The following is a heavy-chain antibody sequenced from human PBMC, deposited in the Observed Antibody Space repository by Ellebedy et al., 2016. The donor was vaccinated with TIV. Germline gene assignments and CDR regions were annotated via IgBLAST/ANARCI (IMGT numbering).Heavy chain of an antibody. J-gene: IGHJ3*02. CDR1: GYTFTAYY. D-gene: IGHD1-26*01. V-gene: IGHV1-46*01. CDR3: ARDPGGSYVNDAFDI. CDR2: INPSGGST. Sequence: ASVKVSCKASGYTFTAYYMHWVRQAPGQGLEWMGIINPSGGSTSYAQKFQGRVTMTRDTSTSTVYMELSSLRSEDTAVYYCARDPGGSYVNDAFDIWGQGTMVTVSS.